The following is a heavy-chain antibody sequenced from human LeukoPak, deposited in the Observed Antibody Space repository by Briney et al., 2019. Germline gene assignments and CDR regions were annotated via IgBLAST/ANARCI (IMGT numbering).Heavy chain of an antibody. CDR2: IKSNSNGGAT. Sequence: GGSLRLSCAASGFTFSDAWMTWVRQTPVKGLEWVGHIKSNSNGGATDYAAPVKGRFTISRDDSKNTAYLQMDSLKTEDTAVYYCTGNYYGSGSYADFDYWGQGTLVTV. D-gene: IGHD3-10*01. CDR3: TGNYYGSGSYADFDY. J-gene: IGHJ4*02. V-gene: IGHV3-15*01. CDR1: GFTFSDAW.